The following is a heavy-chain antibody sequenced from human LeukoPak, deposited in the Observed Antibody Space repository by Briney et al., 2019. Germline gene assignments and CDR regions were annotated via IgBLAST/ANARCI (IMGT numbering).Heavy chain of an antibody. D-gene: IGHD5-12*01. CDR3: AKGGGYAWFFDY. V-gene: IGHV3-30*18. CDR1: GFTFSSYG. J-gene: IGHJ4*02. Sequence: GGSLRLSCAASGFTFSSYGMHWVRQAPGKGLEWVAVISYDGSNKYYADSVKGRFTISRDNSKNTLYLRMNSLRAEDTAVYYCAKGGGYAWFFDYWGQGTLVTVSS. CDR2: ISYDGSNK.